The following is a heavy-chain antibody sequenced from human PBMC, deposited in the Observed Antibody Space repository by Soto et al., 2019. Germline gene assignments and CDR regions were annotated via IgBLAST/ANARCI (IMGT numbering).Heavy chain of an antibody. Sequence: RWGSLRLSCAASGFTFISYSMNCVRHSPFKWLEWVSSISSSSSYIYYADSVKGRFTISRDNAKNSLYLQMNSLRAEDTAVYYCARDLSMTYYDFWSGYSAFFDYWGQGTLVTVSS. D-gene: IGHD3-3*01. CDR3: ARDLSMTYYDFWSGYSAFFDY. J-gene: IGHJ4*02. V-gene: IGHV3-21*01. CDR2: ISSSSSYI. CDR1: GFTFISYS.